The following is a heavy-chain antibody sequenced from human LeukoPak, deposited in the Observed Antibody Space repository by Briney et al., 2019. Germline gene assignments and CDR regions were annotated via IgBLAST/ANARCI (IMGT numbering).Heavy chain of an antibody. J-gene: IGHJ4*02. CDR2: ISYDGSNK. Sequence: GSLRLSCAASGFTFSSDGMHWVRQAPGKGLEWVAVISYDGSNKYYADSVKGRFTISRDNSKNTLYLQMNSLRAEDTAVYYCAVRVAQFRNFDYWGQGTLVTGSS. V-gene: IGHV3-30*03. CDR1: GFTFSSDG. CDR3: AVRVAQFRNFDY. D-gene: IGHD5-12*01.